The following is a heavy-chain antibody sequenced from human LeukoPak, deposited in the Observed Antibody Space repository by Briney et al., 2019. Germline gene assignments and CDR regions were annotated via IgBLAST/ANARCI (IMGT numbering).Heavy chain of an antibody. J-gene: IGHJ4*02. CDR3: ARAGIAVAGRLDY. Sequence: SETLSLTCAVYGGSFSGYYWSWIRQPPGKGLEWIGEINHSGSTNYNPSLKSRVTISVDTSKNQFSLKLSSVTAADTAVYYCARAGIAVAGRLDYWGQGTLVTVSS. CDR1: GGSFSGYY. CDR2: INHSGST. V-gene: IGHV4-34*01. D-gene: IGHD6-19*01.